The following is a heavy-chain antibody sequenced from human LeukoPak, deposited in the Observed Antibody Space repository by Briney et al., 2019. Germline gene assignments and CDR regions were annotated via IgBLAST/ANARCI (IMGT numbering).Heavy chain of an antibody. V-gene: IGHV1-2*02. J-gene: IGHJ4*02. CDR3: ARDRGPQWWGSFDY. CDR2: INPSSGDT. D-gene: IGHD3-16*01. Sequence: ASVKVSCKASGYTFTGHYIHWVRQAPGQGLEWMGWINPSSGDTSYAQKFQGTVTMTSDTSISTAYMDLSRLISDDTALYYCARDRGPQWWGSFDYWGQGTLVTVSS. CDR1: GYTFTGHY.